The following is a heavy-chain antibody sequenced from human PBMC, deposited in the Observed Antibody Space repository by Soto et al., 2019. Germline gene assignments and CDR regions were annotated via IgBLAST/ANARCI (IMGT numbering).Heavy chain of an antibody. V-gene: IGHV2-5*02. D-gene: IGHD3-10*01. J-gene: IGHJ6*02. CDR2: IYWDNDK. Sequence: QITLKESGPTLVKPTQTLTLTCTFSGLSLTTSGVGVSWIRQPPGKALEWLAVIYWDNDKRFSPSLKTRLTITRDTSKNQVIRTMTNMDPGDTGTYYCSQGGSGSYYGMDVWGQGTTVTVSS. CDR3: SQGGSGSYYGMDV. CDR1: GLSLTTSGVG.